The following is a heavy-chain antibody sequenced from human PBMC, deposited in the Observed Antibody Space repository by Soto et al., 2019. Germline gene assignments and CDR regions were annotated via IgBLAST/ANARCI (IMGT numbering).Heavy chain of an antibody. CDR1: GFTFSSYG. D-gene: IGHD2-15*01. J-gene: IGHJ4*02. CDR2: ISYDGSNK. V-gene: IGHV3-30*18. CDR3: AKDSGIVVARYYFDY. Sequence: GSLRLSCAASGFTFSSYGMHWVRQAPGKGLEWVAVISYDGSNKYYADSVKGRFTISRDNSKNTLYLQMNSLRAEDTAVYYCAKDSGIVVARYYFDYWGQGTLVTVSS.